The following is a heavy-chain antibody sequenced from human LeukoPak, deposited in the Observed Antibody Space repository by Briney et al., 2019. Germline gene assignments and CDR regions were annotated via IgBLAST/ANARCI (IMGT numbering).Heavy chain of an antibody. CDR1: GGSFSGYY. CDR2: INHSGST. CDR3: ARGGFTYHYDKRAFDI. D-gene: IGHD3-22*01. Sequence: PSETLSLTCAVYGGSFSGYYWSWIRQPPGKGLEWIGEINHSGSTNYNPSLKSRVTISVDTSKNQFSLKLSSVTAADTAVYYCARGGFTYHYDKRAFDIWGQGTMVTVSS. V-gene: IGHV4-34*01. J-gene: IGHJ3*02.